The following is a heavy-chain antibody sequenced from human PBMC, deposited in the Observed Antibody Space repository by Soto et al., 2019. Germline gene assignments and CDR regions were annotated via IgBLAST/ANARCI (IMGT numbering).Heavy chain of an antibody. CDR3: AIVKWLQRRAPYARDAFDI. CDR2: ISYVGSNK. V-gene: IGHV3-30*03. CDR1: GFTFSSYG. D-gene: IGHD5-12*01. J-gene: IGHJ3*02. Sequence: QEQLVESGGGVVQPGRSLRLSCAASGFTFSSYGMHWVRQAPGKGLEWAAVISYVGSNKYYADSVKGRFTISRDNSKNTLYLQMNSLRAEDTAVYYCAIVKWLQRRAPYARDAFDIWGQGTMVTVSS.